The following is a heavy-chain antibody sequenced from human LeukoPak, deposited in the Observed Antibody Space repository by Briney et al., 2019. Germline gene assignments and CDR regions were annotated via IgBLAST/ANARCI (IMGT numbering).Heavy chain of an antibody. Sequence: GGSLRLSCAASGFTFSSYGMHWVRQAPGKGLEWVAVISYDGSNKYYADSVKGRFTISRDNSKNTLYLQMNSLRAEDTAVYYCARDPRTLYYGDYSGWYFDLWGRGTLVTDSS. CDR1: GFTFSSYG. CDR3: ARDPRTLYYGDYSGWYFDL. J-gene: IGHJ2*01. CDR2: ISYDGSNK. V-gene: IGHV3-30*03. D-gene: IGHD4-17*01.